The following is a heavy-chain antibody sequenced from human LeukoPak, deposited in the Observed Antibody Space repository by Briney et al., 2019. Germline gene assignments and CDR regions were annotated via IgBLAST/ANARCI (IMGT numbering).Heavy chain of an antibody. Sequence: GASVKVSCKASGYTFTSYGISWVRQAPGQGLEWMGWISAYNGNTNYAQKLQGRVTMTTDTSTSTAYMELRGLRSDDTAVYYCARDLKMGYSSGRYSWGTGSSNDYWGQGTLVTVSS. CDR2: ISAYNGNT. D-gene: IGHD6-19*01. CDR3: ARDLKMGYSSGRYSWGTGSSNDY. CDR1: GYTFTSYG. V-gene: IGHV1-18*01. J-gene: IGHJ4*02.